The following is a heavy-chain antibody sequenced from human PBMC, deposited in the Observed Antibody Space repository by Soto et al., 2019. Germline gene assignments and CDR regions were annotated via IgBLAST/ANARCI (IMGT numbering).Heavy chain of an antibody. CDR1: GLTFSSYA. D-gene: IGHD3-3*01. CDR2: ISGSGGST. J-gene: IGHJ6*02. V-gene: IGHV3-23*01. Sequence: GGSLRLSCAASGLTFSSYAMSWVRQAPGKGLEWVSAISGSGGSTYYADSVKGRFTISRDNSKNTLYLQMNSLRAEDTAVYYCAKADVETDYYYYGMDVWGQGTTVTVSS. CDR3: AKADVETDYYYYGMDV.